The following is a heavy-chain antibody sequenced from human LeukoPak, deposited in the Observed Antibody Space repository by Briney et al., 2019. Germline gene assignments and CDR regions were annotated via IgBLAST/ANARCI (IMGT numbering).Heavy chain of an antibody. V-gene: IGHV3-66*01. D-gene: IGHD7-27*01. Sequence: GGSLRLSCAASGFTVSSYYMSWVRQVPGKGLEWLSVIYSGGSTYYADSVKGRFTISRDNSKNTLYLQMKSLRAEDTAVYYCARDLGLYWYFDLWGRGTLVTVSS. J-gene: IGHJ2*01. CDR3: ARDLGLYWYFDL. CDR2: IYSGGST. CDR1: GFTVSSYY.